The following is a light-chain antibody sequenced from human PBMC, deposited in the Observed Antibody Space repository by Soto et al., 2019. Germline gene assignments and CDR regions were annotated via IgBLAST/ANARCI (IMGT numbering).Light chain of an antibody. CDR2: GAS. CDR3: QQYNNWPRT. Sequence: EIVMMQSPATLSVSPGERVTLSCRASQSVSTSLVWYQQKPGQAPRLLIYGASTRATGIPARFSGSGSGTEFTLTISSLQSEDFAVYYCQQYNNWPRTFGQGTKLEIK. V-gene: IGKV3-15*01. CDR1: QSVSTS. J-gene: IGKJ2*01.